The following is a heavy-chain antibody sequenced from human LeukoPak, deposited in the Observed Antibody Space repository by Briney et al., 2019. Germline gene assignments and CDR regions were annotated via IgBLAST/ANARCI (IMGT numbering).Heavy chain of an antibody. CDR2: IKEDGSEK. Sequence: GGSLRLSCAASGFTFSSYWMSWVRQAPGKGLEWVANIKEDGSEKNYVDSVKGRFTISREIAKNSLYLQMNILRAEDTAVYYCARGGGRHVEYWGQGNLVTVSS. CDR3: ARGGGRHVEY. CDR1: GFTFSSYW. V-gene: IGHV3-7*05. D-gene: IGHD3-16*01. J-gene: IGHJ4*02.